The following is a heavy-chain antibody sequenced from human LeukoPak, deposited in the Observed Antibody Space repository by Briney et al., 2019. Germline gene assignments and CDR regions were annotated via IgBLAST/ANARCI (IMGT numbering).Heavy chain of an antibody. Sequence: GASVTVSCKASGYTFTSYAMNWVRQAPGQGLEWMGWINTNTGNPTYAQGFTGRFVFSLDTSVSTAYLQISSLKAEDTAVYYCARDLNVVVPEEYGMDVWGQGTTVTVSS. V-gene: IGHV7-4-1*02. CDR1: GYTFTSYA. J-gene: IGHJ6*02. CDR2: INTNTGNP. CDR3: ARDLNVVVPEEYGMDV. D-gene: IGHD2-2*01.